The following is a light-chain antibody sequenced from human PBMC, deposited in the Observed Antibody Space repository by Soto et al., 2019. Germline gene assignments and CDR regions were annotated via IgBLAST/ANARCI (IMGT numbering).Light chain of an antibody. V-gene: IGKV1-27*01. CDR2: STS. Sequence: DIQMTQSPSSLSASVGDRVTITCRASQGISKYLAWFQQKPGKAPRLLIYSTSTLQSGVPSRFSGSGSGTDFTLTSSSLHPEDVATYYCQNYYSAPYTFGQGTKLEIK. CDR3: QNYYSAPYT. CDR1: QGISKY. J-gene: IGKJ2*01.